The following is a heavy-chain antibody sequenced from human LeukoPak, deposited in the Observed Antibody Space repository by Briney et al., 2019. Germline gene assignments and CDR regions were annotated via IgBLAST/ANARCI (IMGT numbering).Heavy chain of an antibody. CDR2: ISSSSSYI. V-gene: IGHV3-21*01. CDR1: GFTFSSYS. D-gene: IGHD5-18*01. J-gene: IGHJ4*02. CDR3: ARGETWIQLWLGDYFDY. Sequence: GGSLRLSCAASGFTFSSYSMNWVRQAPGKGLEWVSSISSSSSYIYYADSVKGRFTISRDNAKNSLYLQMNSLRAEDTAVYYCARGETWIQLWLGDYFDYWGQGTLVTVSS.